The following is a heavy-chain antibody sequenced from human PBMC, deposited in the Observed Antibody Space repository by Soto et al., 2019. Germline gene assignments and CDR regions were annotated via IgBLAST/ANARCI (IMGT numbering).Heavy chain of an antibody. Sequence: PSETLSLTCTVSGGSVNTAPYHWSWIRQSPRNGLEWIGNIYYTGSTNCNPSFESRVAISLDTSNNQFSLRLTSLTAADTAVYFCARDHHSYYDTSGYYPYFDFWGQGTLVTAPQ. D-gene: IGHD3-22*01. CDR2: IYYTGST. CDR1: GGSVNTAPYH. CDR3: ARDHHSYYDTSGYYPYFDF. V-gene: IGHV4-61*01. J-gene: IGHJ4*02.